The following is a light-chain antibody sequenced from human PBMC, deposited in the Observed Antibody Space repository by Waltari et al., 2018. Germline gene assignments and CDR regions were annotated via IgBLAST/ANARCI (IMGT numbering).Light chain of an antibody. Sequence: SYELTQPPSVSVSPGQTARITCSGDALPKQYAYWYPQKPGQAPVLVIFKDSGRPSGIPERFSGSSSGTTVTLTISGVQAEDEADYYCQSANSNGTFVVFGGGTKLSVL. CDR1: ALPKQY. V-gene: IGLV3-25*03. CDR3: QSANSNGTFVV. CDR2: KDS. J-gene: IGLJ2*01.